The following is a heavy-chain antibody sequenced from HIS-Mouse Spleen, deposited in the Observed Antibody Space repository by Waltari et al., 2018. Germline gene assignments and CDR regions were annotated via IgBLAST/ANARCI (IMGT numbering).Heavy chain of an antibody. J-gene: IGHJ3*02. CDR2: IYYSGST. Sequence: QVQLQESGPGLVKPSETLSLTCTVSGGSISSYYWSWIRQPPGKGLEWIGYIYYSGSTNHNPSLKSRVTISVDTSKNQFSLKLSSVTAADTAVYYCARGGFGLDDAFDIWGQGTMVTVSS. CDR3: ARGGFGLDDAFDI. CDR1: GGSISSYY. D-gene: IGHD6-25*01. V-gene: IGHV4-59*01.